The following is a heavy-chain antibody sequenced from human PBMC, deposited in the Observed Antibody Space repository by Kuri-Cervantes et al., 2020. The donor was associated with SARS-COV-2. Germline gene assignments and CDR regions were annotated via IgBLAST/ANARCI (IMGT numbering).Heavy chain of an antibody. CDR3: ATLGYCSSTSCYKRFDY. D-gene: IGHD2-2*02. CDR1: GFTFSSYS. J-gene: IGHJ4*02. CDR2: ISSSSSYI. V-gene: IGHV3-21*01. Sequence: GGSLRLSCAASGFTFSSYSMNWVRQAPGKGLEWVSSISSSSSYIYYADSVKGRFTISRDNAKNSLYLQMNNLRAEDTAVYYCATLGYCSSTSCYKRFDYWGQGTLVTVSS.